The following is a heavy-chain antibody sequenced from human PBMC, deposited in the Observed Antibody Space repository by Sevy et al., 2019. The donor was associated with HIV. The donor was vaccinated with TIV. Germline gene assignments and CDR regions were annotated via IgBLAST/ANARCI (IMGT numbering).Heavy chain of an antibody. J-gene: IGHJ4*02. CDR1: GFTFSGSA. CDR2: IRSKANSYAT. V-gene: IGHV3-73*01. CDR3: TRPAYWSSSWGGNFDY. D-gene: IGHD6-13*01. Sequence: GGSLRLSCAASGFTFSGSAMHWVRQASGKGLEWVGRIRSKANSYATAYAASVKGRFTISRDDSKNTAYLQMNSLKTEDTDVYYCTRPAYWSSSWGGNFDYWGQGTLVTVSS.